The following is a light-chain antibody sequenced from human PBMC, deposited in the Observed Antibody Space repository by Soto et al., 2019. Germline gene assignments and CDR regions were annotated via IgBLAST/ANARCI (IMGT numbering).Light chain of an antibody. CDR2: SNN. CDR3: AAWDDSLSGVV. Sequence: QSVLTQPPSASGTPGQRVTISCSGSSSNIGSNYVYWYQQLPGTAPKLLIYSNNQRPSGVPDRFSGSKSGTSASLAISGLRPEDEADYYCAAWDDSLSGVVFGGGTKVTVL. J-gene: IGLJ2*01. CDR1: SSNIGSNY. V-gene: IGLV1-47*02.